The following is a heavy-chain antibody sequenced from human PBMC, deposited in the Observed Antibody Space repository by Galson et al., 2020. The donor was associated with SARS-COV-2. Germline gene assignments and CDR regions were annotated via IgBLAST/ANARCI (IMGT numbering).Heavy chain of an antibody. D-gene: IGHD3-22*01. CDR2: LSAYNGNT. Sequence: ASVKVSCKASGYTFTSYGISWVRQAPGQGLDWMGWLSAYNGNTHYAQKPQGRVTMTTDTSTRTAYMELRSRRSDDTAVYYCARVSTYYYDSSSYYGDYWGQGTLVTVSS. V-gene: IGHV1-18*01. J-gene: IGHJ4*02. CDR1: GYTFTSYG. CDR3: ARVSTYYYDSSSYYGDY.